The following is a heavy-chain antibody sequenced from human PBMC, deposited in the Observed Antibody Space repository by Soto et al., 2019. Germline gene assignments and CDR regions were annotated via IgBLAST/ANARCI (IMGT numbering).Heavy chain of an antibody. CDR2: IKQDGSEK. J-gene: IGHJ4*02. Sequence: GGSLRLSCAASGFTFSSYWMSWVRQAPGKGLEWVANIKQDGSEKYYVDSVKGRFTISRDNAKNSLYLQMNSLRAEDTAVYYCARDRLVTYDSRGYYDYWGQGTLVTVSS. V-gene: IGHV3-7*01. D-gene: IGHD3-22*01. CDR3: ARDRLVTYDSRGYYDY. CDR1: GFTFSSYW.